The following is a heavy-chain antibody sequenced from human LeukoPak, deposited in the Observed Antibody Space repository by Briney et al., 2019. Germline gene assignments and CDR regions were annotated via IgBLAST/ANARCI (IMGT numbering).Heavy chain of an antibody. D-gene: IGHD1-26*01. V-gene: IGHV3-33*01. Sequence: GGFLRLSCAASGFTFSSYGMHWVRQAPGKGLEWVAVIWYDGSNKYYADSVKGRFTISRDNSKNTLYLQMNSLRAEDTAVYYCARDRHIVGATTLDYWGQGTLVTVSS. CDR1: GFTFSSYG. J-gene: IGHJ4*02. CDR3: ARDRHIVGATTLDY. CDR2: IWYDGSNK.